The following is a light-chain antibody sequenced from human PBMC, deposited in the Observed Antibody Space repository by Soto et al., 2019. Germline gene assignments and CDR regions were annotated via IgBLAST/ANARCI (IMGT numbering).Light chain of an antibody. CDR1: YSNIGINA. CDR2: DTS. V-gene: IGLV1-44*01. J-gene: IGLJ2*01. CDR3: AAWDDSLNGPA. Sequence: QSVLTQPPSASGTPGQRVTVSCSGTYSNIGINAVHWYRQLSGTAPQILIYDTSQRATGVPDRFSGSRSGTSASLVISGLQTEDEADYHCAAWDDSLNGPAFGGGTKLTVL.